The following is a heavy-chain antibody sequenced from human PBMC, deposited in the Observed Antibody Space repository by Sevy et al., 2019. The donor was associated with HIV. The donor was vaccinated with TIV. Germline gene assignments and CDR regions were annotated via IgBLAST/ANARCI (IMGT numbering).Heavy chain of an antibody. CDR3: AKDHLDYYDSSGYYDVFDY. CDR2: ISGSGGST. J-gene: IGHJ4*02. Sequence: GGSLRLSCAASGFTFSSYAMSWVRQAPGKGLEWVSAISGSGGSTYYADSVKGRFTISRDNSKNTLYLQMNSLRAEDTAVYYCAKDHLDYYDSSGYYDVFDYWGQGTLVTVSS. V-gene: IGHV3-23*01. CDR1: GFTFSSYA. D-gene: IGHD3-22*01.